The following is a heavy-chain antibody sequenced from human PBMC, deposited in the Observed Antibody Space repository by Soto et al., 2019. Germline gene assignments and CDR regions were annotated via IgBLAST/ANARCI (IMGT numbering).Heavy chain of an antibody. D-gene: IGHD6-6*01. CDR2: VYYSGNT. CDR1: GGSISSGDYY. V-gene: IGHV4-30-4*01. J-gene: IGHJ4*02. Sequence: TLSLTCTVSGGSISSGDYYWSWIRQSPGKGLEWIGHVYYSGNTDYNPSLKSRVTISVDTSKNQFSLNLSSVTAADTAVYYCARDYSSSSAYWGQGTLVTVSS. CDR3: ARDYSSSSAY.